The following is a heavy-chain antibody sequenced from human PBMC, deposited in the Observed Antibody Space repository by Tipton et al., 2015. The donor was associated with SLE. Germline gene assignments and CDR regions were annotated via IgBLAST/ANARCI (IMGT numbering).Heavy chain of an antibody. CDR2: ISHTGTS. J-gene: IGHJ3*01. V-gene: IGHV4-31*03. D-gene: IGHD2-21*02. Sequence: TLSLTCTVSGASISSGNYYWGWLRQVPGKGLIWIGHISHTGTSSTTPSLKSRLTLSVDTSGNQFSMSLASVTDADAAVYYCARVKSDFDAFDVW. CDR1: GASISSGNYY. CDR3: ARVKSDFDAFDV.